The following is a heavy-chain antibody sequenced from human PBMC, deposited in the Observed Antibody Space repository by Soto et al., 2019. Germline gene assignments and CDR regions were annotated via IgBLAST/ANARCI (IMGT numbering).Heavy chain of an antibody. J-gene: IGHJ5*02. CDR2: ISGSGGST. D-gene: IGHD6-13*01. CDR3: EMDPSSLDIAAAGPRDWFDP. CDR1: GFTFSSYA. V-gene: IGHV3-23*01. Sequence: PGGSLRLSCAASGFTFSSYAMSWVRQAPGKGLEWVSAISGSGGSTYYADSVKGRFTISRDNSKNTLYLQMNSLRAEDTAVYYCEMDPSSLDIAAAGPRDWFDPWGQGTLVTVSS.